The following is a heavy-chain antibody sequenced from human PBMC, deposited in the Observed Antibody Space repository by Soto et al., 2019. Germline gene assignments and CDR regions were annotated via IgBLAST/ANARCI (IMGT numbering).Heavy chain of an antibody. Sequence: AAVKVSCKACGYTFTSYYMHWVRQAPGQGLEWMGIINPSGGSTSYAQKFQGRVTMTRDTSTSTVYMELSSLRSEDTAVYYCASGGYSYGNPLHWFDPWGQGTLVTVSS. CDR3: ASGGYSYGNPLHWFDP. J-gene: IGHJ5*02. CDR2: INPSGGST. V-gene: IGHV1-46*03. D-gene: IGHD5-18*01. CDR1: GYTFTSYY.